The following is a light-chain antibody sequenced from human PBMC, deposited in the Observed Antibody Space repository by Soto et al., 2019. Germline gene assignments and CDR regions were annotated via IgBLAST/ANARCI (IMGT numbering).Light chain of an antibody. CDR1: QSVSSY. CDR3: QQRSNWPRT. CDR2: DAS. Sequence: EIVLTQSPATLSLSPGERATLSCRASQSVSSYLAWYQQKVGQAPRLLIYDASNRATGIPARFSGSGSGTNFTLTISRLEPEDLAVYYCQQRSNWPRTFGQGNKVEIK. V-gene: IGKV3-11*01. J-gene: IGKJ1*01.